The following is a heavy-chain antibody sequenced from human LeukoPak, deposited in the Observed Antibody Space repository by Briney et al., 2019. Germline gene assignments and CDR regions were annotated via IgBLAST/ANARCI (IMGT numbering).Heavy chain of an antibody. CDR1: GGSISSYH. V-gene: IGHV4-59*01. Sequence: SETLSPTCTVSGGSISSYHWSWIRQPPGKGLEWIGYIYYTGSTNYNPSLKSRVTISVDTSKNQFSLKLSSVTAADTAVYYCARQTGSGLLILPGGQGTLVTVSS. J-gene: IGHJ4*02. CDR2: IYYTGST. CDR3: ARQTGSGLLILP. D-gene: IGHD3/OR15-3a*01.